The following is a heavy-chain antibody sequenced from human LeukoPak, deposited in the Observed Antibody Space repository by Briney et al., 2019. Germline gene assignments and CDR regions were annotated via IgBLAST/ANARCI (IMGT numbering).Heavy chain of an antibody. CDR2: ISGSGGST. CDR3: AKEGVSSSWYVWAYFDY. Sequence: GGSLRLSCAASGFTFSSYAMSWVRQAPGKGLEWVSAISGSGGSTYYADSVKGRFTISRDNSKNTLYLQMNSLRAEDTAVYYCAKEGVSSSWYVWAYFDYWGQGTLVTVSS. V-gene: IGHV3-23*01. CDR1: GFTFSSYA. D-gene: IGHD6-13*01. J-gene: IGHJ4*02.